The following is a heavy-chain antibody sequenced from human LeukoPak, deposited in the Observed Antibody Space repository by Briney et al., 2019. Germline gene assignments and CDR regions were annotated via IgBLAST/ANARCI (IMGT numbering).Heavy chain of an antibody. CDR3: ARGQGTVTTH. Sequence: PSETLSLTCTVSGGSFSGYYCTWIRQPPGKGLEWIGEINHSGSASYNPSLKSRVTISLDTSKNQFSLKLSSVTAADTAVYYCARGQGTVTTHWSQGTLVTVSS. CDR2: INHSGSA. J-gene: IGHJ4*02. V-gene: IGHV4-34*01. D-gene: IGHD4-17*01. CDR1: GGSFSGYY.